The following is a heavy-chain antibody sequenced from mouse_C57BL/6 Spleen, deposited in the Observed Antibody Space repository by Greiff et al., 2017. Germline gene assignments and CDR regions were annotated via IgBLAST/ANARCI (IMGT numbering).Heavy chain of an antibody. Sequence: EVKLVESGGGLVKPGGSLKLSCAASGFTFSSYAMSWVRQTPEKRLEWVATISDGGSYTYYPDNVKGRFTISRDNAKNNRYLQMSHLKSEDTAMYYCARDDYGSSFFAYWGQGTLVTVSA. D-gene: IGHD1-1*01. CDR2: ISDGGSYT. CDR3: ARDDYGSSFFAY. J-gene: IGHJ3*01. CDR1: GFTFSSYA. V-gene: IGHV5-4*01.